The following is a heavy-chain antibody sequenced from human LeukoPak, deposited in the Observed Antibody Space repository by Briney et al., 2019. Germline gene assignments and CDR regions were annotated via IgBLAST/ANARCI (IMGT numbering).Heavy chain of an antibody. V-gene: IGHV3-30-3*01. CDR3: ARDLAPAVAGDYYFYGMDV. Sequence: PGRSLRLSCAASGFMFSSYALHWVRQAPGKGLEWLAVISYSGSNKYYANSVKRRFTISRDNSKNTLSLQMISLRAEDTAVYYCARDLAPAVAGDYYFYGMDVWGQGTMVTVSS. CDR2: ISYSGSNK. J-gene: IGHJ6*02. CDR1: GFMFSSYA. D-gene: IGHD6-19*01.